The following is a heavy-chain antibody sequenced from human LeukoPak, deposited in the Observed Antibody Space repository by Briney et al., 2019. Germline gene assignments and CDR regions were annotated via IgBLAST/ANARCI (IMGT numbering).Heavy chain of an antibody. CDR2: ISYDGSNK. CDR3: ARAVRGVIPGPPDY. CDR1: GFTFSSYA. D-gene: IGHD3-10*01. Sequence: PGGSLRLSCAASGFTFSSYAMHWVRQAPGKGLEWVAVISYDGSNKYYADSVKGRFTISRDNSKNTLYLQMNSLRAEDTAVYYCARAVRGVIPGPPDYWGQGTLVTVSS. V-gene: IGHV3-30-3*01. J-gene: IGHJ4*02.